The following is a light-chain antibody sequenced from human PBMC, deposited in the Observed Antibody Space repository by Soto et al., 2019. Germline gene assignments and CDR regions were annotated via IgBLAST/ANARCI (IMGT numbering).Light chain of an antibody. CDR3: QQRSNWPIT. Sequence: EIVLTQSPGTLSLSPGERATLSCRASQSVSSSYLAWDQQKPGQAPRLLIYGASTRATGIPARFSGSGSGTDFTLTISSLEPEDFAVYYCQQRSNWPITFGQGTHWRL. CDR2: GAS. J-gene: IGKJ5*01. V-gene: IGKV3D-20*02. CDR1: QSVSSSY.